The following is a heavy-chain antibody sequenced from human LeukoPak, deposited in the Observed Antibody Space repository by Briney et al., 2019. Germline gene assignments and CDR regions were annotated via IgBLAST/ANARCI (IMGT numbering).Heavy chain of an antibody. CDR1: GFTVGSNN. Sequence: GGPLRLSCAASGFTVGSNNMGWVRQAPGKGLEGVSIIYSGGSTSYADSVKGRFTISRDNSKNTLYLQMNSLRTEDTAVYYCARGGSYFDIGGYYFYWGQGTLVTVSS. J-gene: IGHJ4*02. D-gene: IGHD3-22*01. V-gene: IGHV3-66*01. CDR3: ARGGSYFDIGGYYFY. CDR2: IYSGGST.